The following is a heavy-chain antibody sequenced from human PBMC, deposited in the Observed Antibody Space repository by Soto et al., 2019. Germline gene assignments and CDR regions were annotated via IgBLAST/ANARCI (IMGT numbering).Heavy chain of an antibody. CDR3: ARGWRERDGYLMDV. V-gene: IGHV4-59*08. Sequence: QVQLQESGPGLVQPSKTLSLTCTVSGGSLSSYYWSWIRQTPGKGLETLGYIYYSESTNYNPSFKTRFTISVSTSGYQCFLTLSSTTAADTAVYYCARGWRERDGYLMDVWGQGTTVTVSS. J-gene: IGHJ6*02. CDR2: IYYSEST. CDR1: GGSLSSYY. D-gene: IGHD5-18*01.